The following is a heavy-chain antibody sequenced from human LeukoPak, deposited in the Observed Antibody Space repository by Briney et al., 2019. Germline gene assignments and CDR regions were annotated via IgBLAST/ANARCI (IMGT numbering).Heavy chain of an antibody. V-gene: IGHV4-31*03. CDR3: AREIRFSRTSYFDY. CDR2: IYCSGST. D-gene: IGHD3-3*01. J-gene: IGHJ4*02. CDR1: GGSISSGGYY. Sequence: SQTLSLTCTVSGGSISSGGYYWSWIRQHPGKGLEWIGYIYCSGSTYYNPSLKSRVTISVDTSKNQFSLKLSSVTAADTAVYYCAREIRFSRTSYFDYWGQGTLVTVSS.